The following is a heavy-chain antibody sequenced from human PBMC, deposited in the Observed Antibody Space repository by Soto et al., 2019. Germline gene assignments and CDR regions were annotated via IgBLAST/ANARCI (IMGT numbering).Heavy chain of an antibody. Sequence: PSETLSLTCTVSGGSISSYYWSWIRQPPGKGLEWIGYIYYSGSTNYNPSLKSRVTISVDTSKNQFSLKLSSVTAADTAVYYCARGRGSAARSYYYYGMDVWGQGTTVTVS. D-gene: IGHD6-6*01. CDR1: GGSISSYY. J-gene: IGHJ6*02. CDR3: ARGRGSAARSYYYYGMDV. CDR2: IYYSGST. V-gene: IGHV4-59*01.